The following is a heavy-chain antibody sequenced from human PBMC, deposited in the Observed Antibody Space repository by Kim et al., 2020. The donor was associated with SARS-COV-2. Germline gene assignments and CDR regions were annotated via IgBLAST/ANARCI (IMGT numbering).Heavy chain of an antibody. V-gene: IGHV1-18*04. Sequence: ASVKVSCKASGYTFTSYGISWVRQAPGQGLEWMGWISAYNGNTNYAQKLQGRVSMTTDTSTSTAYMELRSLRSDDTAVYYCASYDIAGGYFDYWGQGTLVTVSS. CDR3: ASYDIAGGYFDY. CDR2: ISAYNGNT. D-gene: IGHD3-9*01. J-gene: IGHJ4*02. CDR1: GYTFTSYG.